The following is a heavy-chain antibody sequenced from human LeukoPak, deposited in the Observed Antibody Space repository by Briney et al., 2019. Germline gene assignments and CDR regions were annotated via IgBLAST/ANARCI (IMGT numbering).Heavy chain of an antibody. CDR2: INPNSGGT. Sequence: ASVKVSCKASGYTFTGYYMHWVRQAPGQGLEWMGWINPNSGGTNYAQKFQGRVTMTRDTSISTAYMELSRLRSDDTAVYYCARDRVLDYDSSGYPDYWGQGTLVTVSS. J-gene: IGHJ4*02. V-gene: IGHV1-2*02. CDR1: GYTFTGYY. D-gene: IGHD3-22*01. CDR3: ARDRVLDYDSSGYPDY.